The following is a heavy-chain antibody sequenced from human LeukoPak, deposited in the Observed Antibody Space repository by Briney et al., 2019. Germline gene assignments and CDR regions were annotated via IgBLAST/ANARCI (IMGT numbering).Heavy chain of an antibody. Sequence: ASVKVSCKASGYTFTGYYMHWVRQAPGQGLEWMGWINPDSGGTNYAQKFQGRVTMTRDTSISTAYMEVSRLRSGDTAVYYCAREGSGWYGNFDYWGQGTLVTVSS. J-gene: IGHJ4*02. CDR3: AREGSGWYGNFDY. D-gene: IGHD6-19*01. CDR1: GYTFTGYY. CDR2: INPDSGGT. V-gene: IGHV1-2*02.